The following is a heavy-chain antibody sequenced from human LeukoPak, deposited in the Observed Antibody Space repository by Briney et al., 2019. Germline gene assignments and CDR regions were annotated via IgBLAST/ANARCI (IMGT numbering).Heavy chain of an antibody. CDR1: GFTFSSYA. Sequence: GGSLRLSCAASGFTFSSYAMSWVRQAPGKGLEWVSAISGSGGSTYYADSVKGRFTISRDNSKNTLYLQMNSLRAEDTAVYYCAKASYCSSTSCQYYYYYGMDVWGQGTTVTVSS. D-gene: IGHD2-2*01. CDR3: AKASYCSSTSCQYYYYYGMDV. CDR2: ISGSGGST. J-gene: IGHJ6*02. V-gene: IGHV3-23*01.